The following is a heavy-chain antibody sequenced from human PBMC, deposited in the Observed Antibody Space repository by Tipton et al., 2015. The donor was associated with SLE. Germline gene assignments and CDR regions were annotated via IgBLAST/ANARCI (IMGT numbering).Heavy chain of an antibody. CDR3: AKVGYDSSGYAGYFHH. V-gene: IGHV3-9*01. CDR2: ISWNSGSI. J-gene: IGHJ1*01. Sequence: SLRLSCVASGFTFDDYAMHWVRQAPGKGLEWVSGISWNSGSIGYADSVKGRFTISRDNAKNSLYLQMSSLRAEDTALYYCAKVGYDSSGYAGYFHHWGQGTLVTVSP. D-gene: IGHD3-22*01. CDR1: GFTFDDYA.